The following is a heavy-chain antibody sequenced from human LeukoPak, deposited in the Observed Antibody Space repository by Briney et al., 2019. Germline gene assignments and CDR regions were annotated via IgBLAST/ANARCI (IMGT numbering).Heavy chain of an antibody. CDR3: ATIGVGRYAFNI. V-gene: IGHV5-51*01. CDR2: IYPGVSDT. J-gene: IGHJ3*02. CDR1: GYSLTNYW. D-gene: IGHD2-8*01. Sequence: GESLKISCKGSGYSLTNYWIAWVRQMPGKGLEWMGIIYPGVSDTRYSPSFQGQVTISADKSISTAYLHWSSLKASDTAMYYCATIGVGRYAFNIWGQGTMLTVSS.